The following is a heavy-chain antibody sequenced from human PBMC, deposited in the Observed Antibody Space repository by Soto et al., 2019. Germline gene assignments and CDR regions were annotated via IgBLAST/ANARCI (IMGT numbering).Heavy chain of an antibody. D-gene: IGHD5-18*01. V-gene: IGHV4-39*01. Sequence: SETLSLTCTVSGGSISSSSYYWGWIRQPPGKGLEWIGSIYYSGSTYYNPSLKSRVTISVDTSKNQFSLKLSSVTAADTAVYYCARVDTAMVTTYYYGMDVWGQGTTVTVSS. CDR3: ARVDTAMVTTYYYGMDV. CDR2: IYYSGST. J-gene: IGHJ6*02. CDR1: GGSISSSSYY.